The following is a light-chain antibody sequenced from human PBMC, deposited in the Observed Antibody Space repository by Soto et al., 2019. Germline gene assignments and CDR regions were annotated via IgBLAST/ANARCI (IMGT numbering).Light chain of an antibody. CDR2: GAS. CDR1: QSVSSN. CDR3: QQYNNWPPDT. V-gene: IGKV3-15*01. J-gene: IGKJ2*01. Sequence: EIVMTQSTATLSVSPGERATLSCRASQSVSSNLAWYQQKPSQAPRLLIYGASTRATGIPARFSGSGSGTEFTLTISSLQSEDFAVYYCQQYNNWPPDTFGQGTKLEIK.